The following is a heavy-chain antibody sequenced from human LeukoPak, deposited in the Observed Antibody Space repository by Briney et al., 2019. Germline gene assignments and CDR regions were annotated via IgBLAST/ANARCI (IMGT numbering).Heavy chain of an antibody. CDR3: AKDRASSGWYYFDY. CDR2: ISWNSGSI. D-gene: IGHD6-19*01. J-gene: IGHJ4*02. CDR1: GFTFDDYA. Sequence: GRSLRLSCAAPGFTFDDYAMHWVRQAPGKGLEWVSGISWNSGSIGYADSVKGRFTISRDNAKNSLYLQMNSLRAEDTALYYCAKDRASSGWYYFDYWGQGTLVTVSS. V-gene: IGHV3-9*01.